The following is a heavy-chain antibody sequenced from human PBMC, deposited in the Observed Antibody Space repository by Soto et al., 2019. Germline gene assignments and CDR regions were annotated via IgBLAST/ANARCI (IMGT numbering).Heavy chain of an antibody. Sequence: QVQLVESGGGVVQPGRSLRLSCAASGFTFSSYGMHWVRQAPGKGLEWVAVIWYDGSNKYYADSVKGRFTISRDNSKNTLYLQMNSLRAEDTAVYYCARDGSITMVRGVIGELTDYYFDYWGQGTLVTVSS. CDR3: ARDGSITMVRGVIGELTDYYFDY. CDR1: GFTFSSYG. D-gene: IGHD3-10*01. CDR2: IWYDGSNK. V-gene: IGHV3-33*01. J-gene: IGHJ4*02.